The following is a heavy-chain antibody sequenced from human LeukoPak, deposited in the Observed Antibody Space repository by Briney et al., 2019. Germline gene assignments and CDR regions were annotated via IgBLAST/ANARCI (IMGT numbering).Heavy chain of an antibody. Sequence: GGSLRLSCTGSGLTFSSSDMHWVRQAPGKGMERVSLINNDGTNKYYADYVKGRLTISRDNSKNTMYSQLNRLRCEDTALYSCSKFDYWGEGTLVTVSS. CDR1: GLTFSSSD. CDR3: SKFDY. V-gene: IGHV3-30*02. J-gene: IGHJ4*02. CDR2: INNDGTNK.